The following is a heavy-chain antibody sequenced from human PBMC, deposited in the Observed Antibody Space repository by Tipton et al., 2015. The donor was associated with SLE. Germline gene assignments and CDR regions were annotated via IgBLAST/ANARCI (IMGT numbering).Heavy chain of an antibody. CDR2: IYYSGST. D-gene: IGHD1-14*01. CDR3: ARLGGGTDY. Sequence: TLFLTCTVSGGSISSSSYYWGWIRQPPGKGLEWIGSIYYSGSTYYNPSLKSRVTISVDTSKNQFSLKLSSVTAADRAVYYCARLGGGTDYWGQGTLVTVSS. V-gene: IGHV4-39*01. CDR1: GGSISSSSYY. J-gene: IGHJ4*02.